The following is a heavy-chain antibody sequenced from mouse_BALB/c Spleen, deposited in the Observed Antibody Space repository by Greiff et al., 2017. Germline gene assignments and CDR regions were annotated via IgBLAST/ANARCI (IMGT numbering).Heavy chain of an antibody. CDR2: ISSGGSYT. CDR1: GFTFSSYG. D-gene: IGHD2-14*01. J-gene: IGHJ4*01. CDR3: ARLNYRSAMDY. Sequence: VQLQQSGGDLVKPGGSLKLSCAASGFTFSSYGMSWVRQTPDKRLEWVATISSGGSYTYYPDSVKGRFTISRDNAKNTLYLQMSSLKSEDTAMYYFARLNYRSAMDYWGQGTSVTVSS. V-gene: IGHV5-6*01.